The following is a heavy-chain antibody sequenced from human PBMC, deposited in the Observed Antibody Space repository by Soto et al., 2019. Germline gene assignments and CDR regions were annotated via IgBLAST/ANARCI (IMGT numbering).Heavy chain of an antibody. CDR2: INHSGGT. V-gene: IGHV4-34*01. D-gene: IGHD6-6*01. CDR1: GGSFSGYY. CDR3: ARRLLYSSCGLDV. J-gene: IGHJ6*02. Sequence: LSLTCAVYGGSFSGYYWSWIRQPPGKGLEWIGEINHSGGTNYNPSLKSRVTISVDTSKNQFSLKLSSVTAADTAVYYCARRLLYSSCGLDVWGQGTPVTVSS.